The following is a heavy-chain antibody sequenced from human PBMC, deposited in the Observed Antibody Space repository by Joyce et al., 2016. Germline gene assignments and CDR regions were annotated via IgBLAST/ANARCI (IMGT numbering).Heavy chain of an antibody. V-gene: IGHV3-23*01. J-gene: IGHJ3*02. CDR3: AKDPFYGAFDI. CDR1: GFSFSSYV. Sequence: EVQLLESGGGLVQPGGSLRLSCAASGFSFSSYVMSWVRQALGKGLEWVSAIGGSGGRTFYADSVKGRFTISRDNSKNTLYLQMNSLRAEDTAVYYCAKDPFYGAFDIWGQGTLVTVSS. CDR2: IGGSGGRT. D-gene: IGHD4-17*01.